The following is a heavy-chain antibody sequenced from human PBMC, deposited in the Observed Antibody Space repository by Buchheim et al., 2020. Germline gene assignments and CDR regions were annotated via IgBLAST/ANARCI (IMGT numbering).Heavy chain of an antibody. CDR3: AREGYEGGFDY. CDR2: IYHRGSP. Sequence: QLQLQESGSGLVKPSQTLSLTCAVSGGSIRSGGYSWSWIRQPPGKGLEWIGSIYHRGSPYYNPSLKSRVTISVDRSNTQLSLKLSSVTAADTAVYYCAREGYEGGFDYWGQGTL. V-gene: IGHV4-30-2*01. CDR1: GGSIRSGGYS. J-gene: IGHJ4*02. D-gene: IGHD2-15*01.